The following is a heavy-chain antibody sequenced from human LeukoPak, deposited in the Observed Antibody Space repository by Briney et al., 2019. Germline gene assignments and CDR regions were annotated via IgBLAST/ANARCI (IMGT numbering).Heavy chain of an antibody. Sequence: ASVKVSCKVSGYTLTELSMHWVRQAPGKGLEWMGGFDPEDGETIYAQKFQGRVTMTEDTSTDTAYMELSSLRSEDTAVYYCATELRYYDFWSGEFDPWGQGTLVTVSS. CDR3: ATELRYYDFWSGEFDP. J-gene: IGHJ5*02. V-gene: IGHV1-24*01. CDR1: GYTLTELS. CDR2: FDPEDGET. D-gene: IGHD3-3*01.